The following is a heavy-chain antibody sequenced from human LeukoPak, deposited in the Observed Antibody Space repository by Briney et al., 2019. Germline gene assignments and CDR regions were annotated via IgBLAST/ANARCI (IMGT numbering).Heavy chain of an antibody. CDR1: GGTFSSYA. D-gene: IGHD4-17*01. CDR3: ARDGDYGDYVGNWFDP. J-gene: IGHJ5*02. V-gene: IGHV1-69*06. Sequence: GASVMVSCKASGGTFSSYAISWVRQAPGQGLEWMGGIIPIFGTANYAQKFQGRVTITADKSTSTAYMELSSLRSEDTAVYYCARDGDYGDYVGNWFDPWGQGTLVTVSS. CDR2: IIPIFGTA.